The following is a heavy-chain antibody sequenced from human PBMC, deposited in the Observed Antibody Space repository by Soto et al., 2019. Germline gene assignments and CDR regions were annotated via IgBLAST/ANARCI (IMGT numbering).Heavy chain of an antibody. CDR2: INSDGSST. CDR3: ARRGCSSTSCYNRGRYFDL. Sequence: EVQLVESGGGLVQPGGSLRLSCAASGFTFSSYWMHWVRQAPGKGLVWVSRINSDGSSTSYADSVKGRFTSSRDNAKNTLYLHMNSLRAEDTAVYYCARRGCSSTSCYNRGRYFDLWGRGTLVAVSS. J-gene: IGHJ2*01. CDR1: GFTFSSYW. D-gene: IGHD2-2*02. V-gene: IGHV3-74*01.